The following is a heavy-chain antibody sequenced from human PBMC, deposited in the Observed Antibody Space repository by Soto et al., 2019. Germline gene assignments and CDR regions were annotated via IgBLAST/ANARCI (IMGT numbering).Heavy chain of an antibody. J-gene: IGHJ4*02. CDR1: GITFRSYG. Sequence: QVQLVESGGGVVQPGRSLRLSCAASGITFRSYGMHWVRQAPVKGLEWVAVISYDGSDKYYADSVKGRFTISRDNSKNTLYLQMNSLRAEDTAVYYCAKDLESSLDYWGQGTLVTVSS. CDR3: AKDLESSLDY. V-gene: IGHV3-30*18. D-gene: IGHD3-3*01. CDR2: ISYDGSDK.